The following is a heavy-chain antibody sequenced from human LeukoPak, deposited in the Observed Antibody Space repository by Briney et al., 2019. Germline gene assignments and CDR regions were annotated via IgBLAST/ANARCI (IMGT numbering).Heavy chain of an antibody. V-gene: IGHV1-2*06. CDR2: INPNSGGT. CDR3: ARGPLEGFDDYYDMGNFDY. Sequence: GASVKVSCKASGYTFTSYGISWVRQAPGQGLEWMGRINPNSGGTNYAQKFQGRVTMTRDTSISTAYMELSRLRSDDTAVYYCARGPLEGFDDYYDMGNFDYWGQGTLVTVSS. D-gene: IGHD3-22*01. CDR1: GYTFTSYG. J-gene: IGHJ4*02.